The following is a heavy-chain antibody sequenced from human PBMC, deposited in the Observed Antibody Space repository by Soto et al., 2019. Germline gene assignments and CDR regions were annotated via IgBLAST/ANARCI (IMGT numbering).Heavy chain of an antibody. J-gene: IGHJ5*02. CDR1: GFTFSSYA. CDR2: ISYDGSNK. V-gene: IGHV3-30-3*01. Sequence: PGGSLRLSCAASGFTFSSYAMHWVRQAPGKGLEWVAVISYDGSNKYYADSVKGRFTISRDNAKNSLYLQMNSLRAEDTAVYYCAPYNYDFWSGFSYNWFDPWGQGTLVTVSS. CDR3: APYNYDFWSGFSYNWFDP. D-gene: IGHD3-3*01.